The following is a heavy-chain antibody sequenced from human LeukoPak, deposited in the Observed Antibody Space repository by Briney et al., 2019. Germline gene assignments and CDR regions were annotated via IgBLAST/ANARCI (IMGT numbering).Heavy chain of an antibody. J-gene: IGHJ5*02. V-gene: IGHV4-4*02. CDR3: ASSLFDP. CDR2: IYHSGST. Sequence: PSETLSLTCAVSGGSISSRNWWSWFRQPPGKGLEWIGEIYHSGSTTYNPPLMSRVTMSLDKSKNQFSLTLTSVTAADTAVYYCASSLFDPWGQGILVTVSS. CDR1: GGSISSRNW.